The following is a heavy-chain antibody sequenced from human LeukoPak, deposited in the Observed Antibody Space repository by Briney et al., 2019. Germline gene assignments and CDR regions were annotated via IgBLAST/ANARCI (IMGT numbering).Heavy chain of an antibody. J-gene: IGHJ4*02. CDR1: GRPFTNFY. D-gene: IGHD2-21*02. CDR3: AREASGGYSGC. CDR2: INPTGTST. Sequence: GASVKVSCKASGRPFTNFYMHRGRQAPGQGLEWVGLINPTGTSTNYAQKFRGRVTMTRDTSTTTVYMELSSLRSEDTAVYYCAREASGGYSGCGGQGTLVTVSS. V-gene: IGHV1-46*01.